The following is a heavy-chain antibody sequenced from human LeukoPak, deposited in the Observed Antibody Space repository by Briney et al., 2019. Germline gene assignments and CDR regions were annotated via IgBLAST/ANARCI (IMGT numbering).Heavy chain of an antibody. CDR1: EFTFTTYW. CDR3: TRRVMTTGDY. J-gene: IGHJ4*02. D-gene: IGHD4-11*01. CDR2: IKQDGSEK. V-gene: IGHV3-7*03. Sequence: GGSLRLSCEASEFTFTTYWMSWVRQAPGKGLEWVANIKQDGSEKYYVDSVKGRFTISRDNAKNSVYLQMNSLRTEDTAVYYCTRRVMTTGDYWGQGTLVTVSS.